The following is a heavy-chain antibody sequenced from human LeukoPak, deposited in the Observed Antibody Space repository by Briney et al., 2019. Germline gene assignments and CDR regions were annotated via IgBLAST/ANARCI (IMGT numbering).Heavy chain of an antibody. D-gene: IGHD3-22*01. V-gene: IGHV3-23*01. Sequence: GGSLRLSCAPSGFTFSSYAMSWVRQAPGKGLEWVSAISGSGGSTYYADSVKVRFTISRDNSKNTLYLQMNSLRAEDTAVYSCAKDLGYYYDSSGYRSWGQGNLVTVSS. CDR3: AKDLGYYYDSSGYRS. J-gene: IGHJ4*02. CDR1: GFTFSSYA. CDR2: ISGSGGST.